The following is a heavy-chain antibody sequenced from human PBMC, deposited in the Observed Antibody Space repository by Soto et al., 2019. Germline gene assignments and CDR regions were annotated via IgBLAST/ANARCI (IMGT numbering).Heavy chain of an antibody. D-gene: IGHD3-10*01. CDR3: ARDHCRITLRDYGMDV. CDR2: ISAYNGNT. J-gene: IGHJ6*02. V-gene: IGHV1-18*04. CDR1: SYTITRYG. Sequence: ASVKVSGKTSSYTITRYGISLVRQAPGQGLEWMGWISAYNGNTNYAQKLQGRVTMTTDTSTSTAYMELRSLRSDDTAVYYCARDHCRITLRDYGMDVWGQGNTVTVS.